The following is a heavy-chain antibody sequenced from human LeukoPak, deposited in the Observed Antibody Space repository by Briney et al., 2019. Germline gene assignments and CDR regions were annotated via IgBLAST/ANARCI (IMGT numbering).Heavy chain of an antibody. Sequence: GGSLRLSCAASGFTFRSYWMSWVRQAPGKGLEGVANTKQDGREKYYVDSVKGRFTISRDNAKKSLYLQMNSLRAEDTAVYYCARDGGPFDYWGQGTLVTVSS. V-gene: IGHV3-7*01. CDR1: GFTFRSYW. CDR3: ARDGGPFDY. D-gene: IGHD2-15*01. J-gene: IGHJ4*02. CDR2: TKQDGREK.